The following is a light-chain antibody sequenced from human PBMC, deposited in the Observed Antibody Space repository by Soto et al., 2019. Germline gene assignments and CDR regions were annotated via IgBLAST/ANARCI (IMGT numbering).Light chain of an antibody. J-gene: IGLJ1*01. CDR2: EVT. CDR3: SSFTSRFTFNYV. V-gene: IGLV2-14*01. Sequence: QSALTQPASVSGSPGQSITISCTGTSSDVGGYNYVSWYQQYPGKAPKILIYEVTTRPSGVSDRFSGSTSGNTASLTISGLQAEDDADYYCSSFTSRFTFNYVFGTGTKLTVL. CDR1: SSDVGGYNY.